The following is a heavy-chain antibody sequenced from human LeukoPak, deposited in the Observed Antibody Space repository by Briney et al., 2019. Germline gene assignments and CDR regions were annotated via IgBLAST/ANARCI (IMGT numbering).Heavy chain of an antibody. CDR2: VKSKIAGATK. CDR3: TLIQGWGSGSYYRDF. V-gene: IGHV3-15*01. CDR1: GLSISNDW. D-gene: IGHD3-10*01. Sequence: GGSLRLSCAASGLSISNDWMSWVRQAPGQGLEWVARVKSKIAGATKDYAAPGKGRFTISRDDSKNTLYLQMNSLKTEDTAVYYCTLIQGWGSGSYYRDFWGQGPLVTVSS. J-gene: IGHJ4*02.